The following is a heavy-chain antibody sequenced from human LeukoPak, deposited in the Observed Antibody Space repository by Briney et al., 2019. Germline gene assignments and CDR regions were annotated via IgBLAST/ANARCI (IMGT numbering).Heavy chain of an antibody. V-gene: IGHV4-59*01. Sequence: SETLSLTCTVSGGFISSYYWSWIRQPPGKGLEWIGYIYYSGSTNYNPSLKSRVTISVDTSKNQFSLKLSSVTAADTAVYYCASAAGPYYFDYWGQGTLVTVSS. CDR2: IYYSGST. CDR1: GGFISSYY. J-gene: IGHJ4*02. D-gene: IGHD6-25*01. CDR3: ASAAGPYYFDY.